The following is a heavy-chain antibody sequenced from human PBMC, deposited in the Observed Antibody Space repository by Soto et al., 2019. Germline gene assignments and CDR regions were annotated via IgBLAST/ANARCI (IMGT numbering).Heavy chain of an antibody. Sequence: QLHLQESGSRLVKPSQTLSLTCAVSGGSISSGGYSWSWIRQPPGKGLEWIGYIYYSGSTNYNPSLKSRVTISVDTSKNQFSLKLSSVTAADTAVYYCARMQQFGEGPYYFDYWGQGTLVTVSS. CDR1: GGSISSGGYS. D-gene: IGHD3-10*01. CDR3: ARMQQFGEGPYYFDY. V-gene: IGHV4-30-2*02. CDR2: IYYSGST. J-gene: IGHJ4*02.